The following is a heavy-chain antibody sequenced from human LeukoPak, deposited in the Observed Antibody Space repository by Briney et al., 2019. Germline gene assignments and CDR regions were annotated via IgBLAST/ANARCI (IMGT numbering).Heavy chain of an antibody. J-gene: IGHJ5*02. CDR2: IFPRTSEV. D-gene: IGHD3-10*01. CDR3: ARHTGRPQAGWFDP. V-gene: IGHV5-51*01. CDR1: GNTFGTYW. Sequence: GESLRISCKDVGNTFGTYWVGWVRQMPGKGLEYMGIIFPRTSEVRYGPAFQGQVTISADKSLSTAYLQWTGLKASDTAMYYCARHTGRPQAGWFDPWGQGTLVTVSA.